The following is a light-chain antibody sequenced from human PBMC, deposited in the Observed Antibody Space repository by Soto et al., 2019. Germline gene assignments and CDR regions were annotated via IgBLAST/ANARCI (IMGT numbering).Light chain of an antibody. CDR2: EVS. CDR1: SSDVGGYNY. Sequence: QSALTQPPSASGSPGQSVTISCTGTSSDVGGYNYVSWYQQHPGKAPKLMISEVSKRPSGVPDRFSGSKSGNTAALTVSGLHSEDEADDYCSSYAGSNNLGVFGTGTKVTVL. CDR3: SSYAGSNNLGV. V-gene: IGLV2-8*01. J-gene: IGLJ1*01.